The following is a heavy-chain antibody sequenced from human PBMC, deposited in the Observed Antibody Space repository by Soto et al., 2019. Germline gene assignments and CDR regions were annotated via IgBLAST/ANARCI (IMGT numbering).Heavy chain of an antibody. CDR3: ASFRPLTGTIPLYGMDV. CDR1: GGSISSGDYY. D-gene: IGHD1-20*01. J-gene: IGHJ6*02. CDR2: IYYSGST. Sequence: QVQLQESGPGLVKPSQTLSLTCTVSGGSISSGDYYWSWIRQPPGKGLEWIGYIYYSGSTYYNPSLKSRVTISVDTSKNQFSLKLSSVTAADTAMYYCASFRPLTGTIPLYGMDVWGQGTTVTVSS. V-gene: IGHV4-30-4*01.